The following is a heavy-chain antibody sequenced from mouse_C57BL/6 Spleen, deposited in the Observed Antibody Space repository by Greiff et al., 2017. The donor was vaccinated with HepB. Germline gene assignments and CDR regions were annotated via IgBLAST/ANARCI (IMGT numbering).Heavy chain of an antibody. CDR1: GFTFSSYA. V-gene: IGHV5-4*01. J-gene: IGHJ2*01. CDR2: ISDGGSYT. CDR3: ARGRGTGTVDY. D-gene: IGHD4-1*01. Sequence: EVQLQESGGGLVKPGGSLKLSCAASGFTFSSYAMSWVRQTPEKRLEWVATISDGGSYTYYPDNVKGRFTISRDNAKNNLYLQMSHLKSEDTAMYYCARGRGTGTVDYWGQGTTLTVSS.